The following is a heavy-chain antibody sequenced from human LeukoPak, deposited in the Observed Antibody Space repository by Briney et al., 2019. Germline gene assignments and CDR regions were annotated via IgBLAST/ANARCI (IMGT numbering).Heavy chain of an antibody. CDR2: IKQDGSEK. J-gene: IGHJ6*02. Sequence: PGGSLRLSCAASGFTFSSYWMSWVRQAPGKGLEWVANIKQDGSEKYYVDSVKGRFTISRDNAKNSLYLQMNSLRAEDTAVYYCAREVVVDYYDSSGYASYYYGMDVWGQGTTVTVSS. CDR1: GFTFSSYW. V-gene: IGHV3-7*03. CDR3: AREVVVDYYDSSGYASYYYGMDV. D-gene: IGHD3-22*01.